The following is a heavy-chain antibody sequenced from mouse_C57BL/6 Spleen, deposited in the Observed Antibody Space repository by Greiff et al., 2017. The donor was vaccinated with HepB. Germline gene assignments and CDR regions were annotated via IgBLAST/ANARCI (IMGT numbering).Heavy chain of an antibody. CDR3: ARTGTEYYFDY. CDR2: IYPGDGDT. J-gene: IGHJ2*01. Sequence: VQLQQSGAELVKPGASVKISCKASGYAFSSYWMNWVKQRPGKGLEWIGQIYPGDGDTNYNGKFKGKATLTADKSSSTAYMQLSSLTSEDSAVYCCARTGTEYYFDYWGQGTTLTVSS. D-gene: IGHD4-1*01. V-gene: IGHV1-80*01. CDR1: GYAFSSYW.